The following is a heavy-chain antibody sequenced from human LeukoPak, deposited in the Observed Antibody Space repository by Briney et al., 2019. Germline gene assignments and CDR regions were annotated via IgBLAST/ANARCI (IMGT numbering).Heavy chain of an antibody. Sequence: GGSLRLSCAASGFTFSDYWMHWVRQAPGRGLVWVSRIGSDGSSTSYADSVKGRFTISRDNAKNTLYLQMNSLRAEDTAVYYCATTPDSNWYYFDYWGQGALVTVSS. CDR2: IGSDGSST. CDR1: GFTFSDYW. CDR3: ATTPDSNWYYFDY. J-gene: IGHJ4*02. D-gene: IGHD6-13*01. V-gene: IGHV3-74*01.